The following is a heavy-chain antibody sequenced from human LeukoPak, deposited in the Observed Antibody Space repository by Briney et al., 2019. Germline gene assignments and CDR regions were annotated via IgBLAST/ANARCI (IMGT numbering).Heavy chain of an antibody. Sequence: SETLSLTCTVSGGSISSSSYYWGWIRQPPGKGLEWIGSIYYSGSTYYNPSLKSRVTISVDRSKNQFSLKLSSVTAADTAVYYCARDLPSGSSPYYFDYWGQGTLVTVSS. D-gene: IGHD1-26*01. V-gene: IGHV4-39*07. CDR3: ARDLPSGSSPYYFDY. J-gene: IGHJ4*02. CDR1: GGSISSSSYY. CDR2: IYYSGST.